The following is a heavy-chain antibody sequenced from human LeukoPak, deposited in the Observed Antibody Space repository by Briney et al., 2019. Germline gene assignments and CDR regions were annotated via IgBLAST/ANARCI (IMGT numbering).Heavy chain of an antibody. CDR2: IYYSGST. CDR1: GGSISSSSYY. CDR3: ARAPARYGDYPFDY. Sequence: SGTLSLTCAVSGGSISSSSYYWGWIRQPPGKGLEWIGSIYYSGSTYYNPSLKSRVTISVDTSKNQFSLKLSSVTAADTAVYYCARAPARYGDYPFDYWGQGTLVTVSS. V-gene: IGHV4-39*07. J-gene: IGHJ4*02. D-gene: IGHD4-17*01.